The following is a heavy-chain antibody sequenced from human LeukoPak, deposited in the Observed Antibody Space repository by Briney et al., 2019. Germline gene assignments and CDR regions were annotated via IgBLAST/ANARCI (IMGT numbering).Heavy chain of an antibody. CDR1: GYTFTSYY. V-gene: IGHV1-46*01. D-gene: IGHD1-26*01. CDR2: INASGGST. CDR3: ARDEGESGSHLGAIVDP. Sequence: GASVKVSCKACGYTFTSYYRHWVRQAPGQGLEWMGIINASGGSTNYAQKFQGRVTMTGDMSASTVYMELTSLRSEDTAVYYCARDEGESGSHLGAIVDPWGQGTLVTVSS. J-gene: IGHJ5*02.